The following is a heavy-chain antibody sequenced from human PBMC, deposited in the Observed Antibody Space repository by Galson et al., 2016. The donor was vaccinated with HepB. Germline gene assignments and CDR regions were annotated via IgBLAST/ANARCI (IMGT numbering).Heavy chain of an antibody. CDR3: ARRRPGGSMDF. V-gene: IGHV4-59*08. Sequence: ETLSLTCSVSGDSVNYFYWSWIRQSPGKGLEWIGYIHYSGSTSYNPSLKSRLTISIDKSKNRFSLQLNSVTAADTAVYFCARRRPGGSMDFWGPGTTGTVS. CDR1: GDSVNYFY. D-gene: IGHD1-14*01. J-gene: IGHJ6*02. CDR2: IHYSGST.